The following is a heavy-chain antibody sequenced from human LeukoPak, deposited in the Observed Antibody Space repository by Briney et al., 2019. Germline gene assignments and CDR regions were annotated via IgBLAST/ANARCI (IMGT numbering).Heavy chain of an antibody. V-gene: IGHV3-53*01. CDR2: ISISGTT. D-gene: IGHD2-15*01. CDR1: RFTVTTNY. J-gene: IGHJ4*02. Sequence: GGSLRLSCAASRFTVTTNYMIWVRQGPGKGLEWVSVISISGTTFYADSVKGRFTISRNNSENPLYLQMNTLSAEDTAVYYCAKCGGTCYSDVDYWGQGTLVTVSS. CDR3: AKCGGTCYSDVDY.